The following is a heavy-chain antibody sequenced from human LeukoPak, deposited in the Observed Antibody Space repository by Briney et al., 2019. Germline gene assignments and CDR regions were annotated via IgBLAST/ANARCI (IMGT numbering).Heavy chain of an antibody. CDR3: ARADNWNYGGDWFDP. CDR1: GGTFSSYA. D-gene: IGHD1-7*01. CDR2: IIPIFGTA. Sequence: SVKGSCKASGGTFSSYAFRWVRQAPGQGLEWMGRIIPIFGTAKYAQKFQGRVTIAADKYASTAYMELSSLRSEDTAVYYCARADNWNYGGDWFDPWGQGTLVTVSS. V-gene: IGHV1-69*06. J-gene: IGHJ5*02.